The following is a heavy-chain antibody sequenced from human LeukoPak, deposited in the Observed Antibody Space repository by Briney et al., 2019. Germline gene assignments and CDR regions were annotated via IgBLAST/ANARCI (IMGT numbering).Heavy chain of an antibody. J-gene: IGHJ4*02. V-gene: IGHV3-30*03. D-gene: IGHD5/OR15-5a*01. Sequence: GGSLRLSCAASGFTFSSYSMNWVRQAPGKGLEWVAVISYDGSNKYYADSVKGRFTISRDNSKNTLYLQMNSLRAEDTAVYYCARGVASRNSYFDSWGQGTLVTVSS. CDR1: GFTFSSYS. CDR3: ARGVASRNSYFDS. CDR2: ISYDGSNK.